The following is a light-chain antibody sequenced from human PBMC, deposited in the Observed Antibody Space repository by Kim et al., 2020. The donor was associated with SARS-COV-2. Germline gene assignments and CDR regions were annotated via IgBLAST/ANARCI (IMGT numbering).Light chain of an antibody. CDR1: QSVSSNY. Sequence: EIVLTQSPGTLSLSPGERATLSCSASQSVSSNYLAWYQQKPGQAPRLLIYGASSSATGIPDRFSGSGSGTDFTLTINRLEPEDFAVYYCQQYGSSRTFGQGTKVDIK. J-gene: IGKJ1*01. CDR3: QQYGSSRT. V-gene: IGKV3-20*01. CDR2: GAS.